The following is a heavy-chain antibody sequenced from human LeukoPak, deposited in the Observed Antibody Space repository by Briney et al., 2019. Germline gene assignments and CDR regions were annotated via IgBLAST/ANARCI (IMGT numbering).Heavy chain of an antibody. CDR3: ITSHPFGYGDFR. J-gene: IGHJ4*02. CDR1: GFTFSSSA. Sequence: PGGSLRLSCAASGFTFSSSAMAWVRHAPGKGLEWVSTISYSGSGTYYADSVKGRFTISRDNSENTVYLQMNSLQTEDTAVYYCITSHPFGYGDFRGGQGTLVTVSS. D-gene: IGHD4-17*01. V-gene: IGHV3-23*01. CDR2: ISYSGSGT.